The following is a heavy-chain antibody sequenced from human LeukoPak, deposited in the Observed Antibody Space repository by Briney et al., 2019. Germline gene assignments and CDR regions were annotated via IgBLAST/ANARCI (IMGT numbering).Heavy chain of an antibody. Sequence: RPGGSLRVSCAASGFTFDDYGMRWVRQVPGKGLEWVSGINWNGDSTGYVESVKGRFTISRDNAKNSLYLQMNSLRAEDTAFYYCARNTGTTWYGYYFDSWGQGTLVTVSS. D-gene: IGHD6-13*01. CDR2: INWNGDST. CDR3: ARNTGTTWYGYYFDS. V-gene: IGHV3-20*04. J-gene: IGHJ4*02. CDR1: GFTFDDYG.